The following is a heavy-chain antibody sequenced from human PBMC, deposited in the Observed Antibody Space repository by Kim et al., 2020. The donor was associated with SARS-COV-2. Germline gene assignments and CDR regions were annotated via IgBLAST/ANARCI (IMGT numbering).Heavy chain of an antibody. D-gene: IGHD4-4*01. CDR1: GFILSDSF. V-gene: IGHV3-73*01. CDR2: IRGRANSDAT. Sequence: GGSLRLSCAASGFILSDSFLHWVRQASGKGPEWVGRIRGRANSDATVYAASVKGRFIISREDSQNTAYLQMNSLETEDTAVYYCSSTTEAPASNVYWGQGTLVTVSS. CDR3: SSTTEAPASNVY. J-gene: IGHJ4*02.